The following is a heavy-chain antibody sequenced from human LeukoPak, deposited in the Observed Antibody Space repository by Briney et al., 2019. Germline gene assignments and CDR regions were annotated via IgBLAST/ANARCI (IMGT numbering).Heavy chain of an antibody. CDR3: ARSYGFYYFDY. Sequence: GGSLRLSCAASGFTFSSYAMHWVRQAPGKGLDYVSAISSNGGSTYYANSVKGRFTISRDNSKNTLYLQMGSLRAEDMAVYYCARSYGFYYFDYWGQGTLVTVSS. J-gene: IGHJ4*02. CDR1: GFTFSSYA. CDR2: ISSNGGST. D-gene: IGHD5-18*01. V-gene: IGHV3-64*01.